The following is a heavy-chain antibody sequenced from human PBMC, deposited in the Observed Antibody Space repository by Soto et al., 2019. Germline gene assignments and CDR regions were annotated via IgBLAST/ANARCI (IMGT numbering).Heavy chain of an antibody. Sequence: QVQLVQSGAEVKKPGSSVKVSCKASGGTFSSYAISWVRQAPGQGLEWMGGIIPIFGTATYAQTFQGRVTITADESTSTAYMEPSSLRGEDTSVYYCARDLEYYDSSGDYYGMDVWGQGTTVTVSS. CDR2: IIPIFGTA. D-gene: IGHD3-22*01. CDR3: ARDLEYYDSSGDYYGMDV. CDR1: GGTFSSYA. J-gene: IGHJ6*02. V-gene: IGHV1-69*01.